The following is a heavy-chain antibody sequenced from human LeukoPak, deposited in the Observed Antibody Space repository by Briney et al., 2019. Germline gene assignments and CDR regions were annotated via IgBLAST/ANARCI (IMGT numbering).Heavy chain of an antibody. CDR3: ARQSRRGTSAYTSGWLDY. Sequence: SETLSLTCTVSGXSFSSSSYYWGWIRQPPGKGLEWIGSIYYSGTTYYNPSLKSRVTISIDTSNNQFSLRLSSVTAADTAVYYCARQSRRGTSAYTSGWLDYWGQGSLVTVSS. D-gene: IGHD6-19*01. J-gene: IGHJ4*02. CDR1: GXSFSSSSYY. V-gene: IGHV4-39*01. CDR2: IYYSGTT.